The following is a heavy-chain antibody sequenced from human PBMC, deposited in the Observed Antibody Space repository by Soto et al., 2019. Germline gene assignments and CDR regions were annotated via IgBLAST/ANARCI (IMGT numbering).Heavy chain of an antibody. D-gene: IGHD3-10*01. CDR3: ARRAYYSGGTGSHAFDI. V-gene: IGHV3-23*01. CDR1: GYNFNKYA. Sequence: EVQLLESGGGLRQPGGSLRLSCVGSGYNFNKYAVSWVRQAPGKGLEWVSAINIGGDNTFYTDSVKGRFTISRDNSKNMLYLEMNSLTAEDTAVYYCARRAYYSGGTGSHAFDIWGQGTRVTVSS. CDR2: INIGGDNT. J-gene: IGHJ3*02.